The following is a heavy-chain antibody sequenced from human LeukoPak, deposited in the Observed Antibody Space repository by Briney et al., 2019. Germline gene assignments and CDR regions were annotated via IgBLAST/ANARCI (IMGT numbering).Heavy chain of an antibody. Sequence: TSETLSLTCTVSGGSISSYYWSWIRQPPGKGLEWIGYIYYSGSTNYNPSLKSRVTISVDTSKNQFSLKLSSVTAADTAVYYCARDRVTNYYGSGSYYAYYYYYGMDVWGQGTTVTVSS. CDR2: IYYSGST. D-gene: IGHD3-10*01. J-gene: IGHJ6*02. CDR1: GGSISSYY. V-gene: IGHV4-59*01. CDR3: ARDRVTNYYGSGSYYAYYYYYGMDV.